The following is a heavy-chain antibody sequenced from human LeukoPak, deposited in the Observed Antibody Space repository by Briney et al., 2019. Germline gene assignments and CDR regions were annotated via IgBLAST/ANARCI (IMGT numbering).Heavy chain of an antibody. Sequence: SETLSLTCTVSGGSISSGDYYWSWIRQPPGKGLEWIGYIYYSGSTYYNPSLKSRVTISVDTSKNQFSLKLSSVTAADTALYYCAREDIVATILYYWSQGTLVTVSS. V-gene: IGHV4-30-4*01. J-gene: IGHJ4*02. CDR3: AREDIVATILYY. CDR1: GGSISSGDYY. D-gene: IGHD5-12*01. CDR2: IYYSGST.